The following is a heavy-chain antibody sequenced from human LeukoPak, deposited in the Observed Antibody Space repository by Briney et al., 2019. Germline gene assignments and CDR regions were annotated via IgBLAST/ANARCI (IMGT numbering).Heavy chain of an antibody. CDR1: GCALRTGGGG. CDR2: SYWDEDR. J-gene: IGHJ5*02. Sequence: SGPTLVNPPQTLTLTCTFSGCALRTGGGGVGWIRQPPGKALEWLSLSYWDEDRRYSPSLKSRLTITKDTSKKQMVRTMTNMDPVDTATYYCAHRRRAAADWFDPWGQGTLVTVSS. D-gene: IGHD6-13*01. CDR3: AHRRRAAADWFDP. V-gene: IGHV2-5*02.